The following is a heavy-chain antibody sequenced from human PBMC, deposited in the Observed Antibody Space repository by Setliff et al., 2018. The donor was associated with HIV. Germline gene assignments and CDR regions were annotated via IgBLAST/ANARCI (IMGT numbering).Heavy chain of an antibody. Sequence: SETLSLTCTVSGGSIRSYYWSWIRQPPGKGLEYIGYIYSNGGTNYNPSLKSRVTISVDTSKNQFSLRLSSVTAADTAVYYCARDERASFDGLDVWGQGTMVTVSS. CDR1: GGSIRSYY. CDR2: IYSNGGT. D-gene: IGHD1-1*01. CDR3: ARDERASFDGLDV. J-gene: IGHJ6*02. V-gene: IGHV4-59*01.